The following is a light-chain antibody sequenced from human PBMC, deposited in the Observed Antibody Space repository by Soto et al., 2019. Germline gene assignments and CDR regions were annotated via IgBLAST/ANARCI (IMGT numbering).Light chain of an antibody. J-gene: IGKJ5*01. CDR2: GAS. Sequence: EIVMTQSPATLSVSPGERATLSCRASQSVSSNLAWYQQKPGQAPRLLIYGASTRATGIPARVSGSGSGTDFPLTISTLQSEVLAVYYCQQYNNWPPIPFGQGTRREIK. V-gene: IGKV3-15*01. CDR1: QSVSSN. CDR3: QQYNNWPPIP.